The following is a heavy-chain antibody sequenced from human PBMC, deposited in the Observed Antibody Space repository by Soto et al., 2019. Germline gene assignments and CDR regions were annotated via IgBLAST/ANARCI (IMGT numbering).Heavy chain of an antibody. V-gene: IGHV1-8*01. CDR2: MIPESGST. D-gene: IGHD3-22*01. J-gene: IGHJ6*02. CDR1: GYTFNTYD. CDR3: ARSGGSGYYSAHYYGMDV. Sequence: ASVKVSCKASGYTFNTYDINWVRQATGQGLEWMGWMIPESGSTGFAQSFQGRITLTRNTSLNTVYMEVSSLTNEDTAVYFCARSGGSGYYSAHYYGMDVWGPGTTVTVSS.